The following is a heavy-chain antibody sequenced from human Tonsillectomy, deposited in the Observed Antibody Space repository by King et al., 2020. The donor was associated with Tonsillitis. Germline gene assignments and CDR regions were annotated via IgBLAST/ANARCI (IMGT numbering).Heavy chain of an antibody. CDR2: ISYDGSNK. J-gene: IGHJ4*02. V-gene: IGHV3-30*18. Sequence: VQLVESGGGVVQPGRSLRLSCAASGFTFSNYGMHWVRQAPGKGLEWVAVISYDGSNKSYADSVKGRFTISRDNSKNKLYLQMNSLRAEDTAVYYCAKGPARGGCYFDHWGQGTLVTVSS. CDR3: AKGPARGGCYFDH. D-gene: IGHD1-26*01. CDR1: GFTFSNYG.